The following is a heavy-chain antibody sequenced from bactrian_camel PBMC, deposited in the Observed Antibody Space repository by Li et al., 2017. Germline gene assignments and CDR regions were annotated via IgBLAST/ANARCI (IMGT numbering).Heavy chain of an antibody. D-gene: IGHD1*01. V-gene: IGHV3S53*01. CDR3: QSRCFRDGNWRLV. CDR1: GFTSHACS. J-gene: IGHJ4*01. Sequence: HVQLVESGGGSVQAGGSLRLSCTAPGFTSHACSMDWYRQAEGKQREWVSAISPGGTTKLADSIKGRFTISQDKDKDTVYLQLNSATPDDTAVYSCQSRCFRDGNWRLVRGKGTQVTVS. CDR2: ISPGGTT.